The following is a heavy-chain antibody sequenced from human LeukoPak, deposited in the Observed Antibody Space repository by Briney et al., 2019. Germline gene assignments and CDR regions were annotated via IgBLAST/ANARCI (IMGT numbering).Heavy chain of an antibody. CDR2: TNHSGST. CDR3: ARGLWLQLGVDAFDI. D-gene: IGHD5-24*01. V-gene: IGHV4-34*01. J-gene: IGHJ3*02. Sequence: SETLSLTCTVYGGPSSGYYWSWIRQFPGKGLEWIGETNHSGSTTYIPSLKSRVTISVDTSKNQFSLRLSSVTAADTAVYYCARGLWLQLGVDAFDIWGQGTMVTVSS. CDR1: GGPSSGYY.